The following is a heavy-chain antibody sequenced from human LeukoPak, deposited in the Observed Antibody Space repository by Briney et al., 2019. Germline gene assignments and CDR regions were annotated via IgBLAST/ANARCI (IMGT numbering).Heavy chain of an antibody. V-gene: IGHV3-43D*03. CDR2: ISWDGGST. J-gene: IGHJ4*02. CDR3: AKDIREGWGRFLEWLPDY. CDR1: GFTFSSYW. Sequence: PGGSLRLSCAASGFTFSSYWMHWVRQAPGKGLEWVSLISWDGGSTYYADSVKGRFTISRDNSKNSLYLQMNSLRAEDTALYYCAKDIREGWGRFLEWLPDYWGQGTLVTVSS. D-gene: IGHD3-3*01.